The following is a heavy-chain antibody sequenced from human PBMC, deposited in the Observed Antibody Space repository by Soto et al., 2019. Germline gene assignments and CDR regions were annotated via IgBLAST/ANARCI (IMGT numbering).Heavy chain of an antibody. CDR2: FDPEDGET. D-gene: IGHD3-22*01. CDR3: ATTYYYDSSGYYPPDY. CDR1: GYTLTELS. Sequence: GASVKVSCKVSGYTLTELSMHWVRQAPGKGLEWMGGFDPEDGETIYAQKFQGRVTMTEDTSTDTAYMELSSLRSEDTAVYYCATTYYYDSSGYYPPDYWGQGTLVTVSS. J-gene: IGHJ4*02. V-gene: IGHV1-24*01.